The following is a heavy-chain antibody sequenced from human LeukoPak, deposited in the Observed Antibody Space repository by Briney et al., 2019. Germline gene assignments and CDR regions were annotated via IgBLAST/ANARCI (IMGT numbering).Heavy chain of an antibody. Sequence: TGGSLRLSCAASGFTFSSYAMSWVRQAPGKGLEWVSISHIVSSGGSTHYADSVKGRFTISRDDSKNTMYLQMNSLRADDTAVYYCARASYYSFDYWGQGTLVTVSS. CDR1: GFTFSSYA. J-gene: IGHJ4*02. D-gene: IGHD2-21*01. CDR3: ARASYYSFDY. CDR2: SHIVSSGGST. V-gene: IGHV3-23*01.